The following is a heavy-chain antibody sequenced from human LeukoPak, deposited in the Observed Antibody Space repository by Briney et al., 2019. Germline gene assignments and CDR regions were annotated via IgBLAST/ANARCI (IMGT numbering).Heavy chain of an antibody. J-gene: IGHJ4*02. Sequence: GGSLRLSCAASGFSFSSYGMSWVRQAPGKGLEWVSAISGSGGTTYYADSVKGRFTISRDNSKNTLFLQMNSLTVEDTAVYYCAKVGYDSSGYYPFDYWGQGTLVTVSS. CDR3: AKVGYDSSGYYPFDY. D-gene: IGHD3-22*01. V-gene: IGHV3-23*01. CDR2: ISGSGGTT. CDR1: GFSFSSYG.